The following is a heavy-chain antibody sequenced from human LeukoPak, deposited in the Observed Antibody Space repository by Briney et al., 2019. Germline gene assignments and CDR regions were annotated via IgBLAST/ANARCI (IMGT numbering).Heavy chain of an antibody. J-gene: IGHJ4*02. V-gene: IGHV1-69*06. Sequence: SVKVSCKASRGTFSSYAISWVRQAPGQGLEWMGGIIPIFGTANYAQKFQGRVTITADKSTSTAYMELSSLRSEDTAVYYCARDRGSGIYDYWSQGTLVTVSS. CDR2: IIPIFGTA. CDR1: RGTFSSYA. D-gene: IGHD3-10*01. CDR3: ARDRGSGIYDY.